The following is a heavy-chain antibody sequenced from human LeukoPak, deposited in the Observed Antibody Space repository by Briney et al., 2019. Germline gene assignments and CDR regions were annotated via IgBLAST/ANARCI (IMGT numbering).Heavy chain of an antibody. CDR2: IGGSGDTT. CDR1: GFTFSSYA. Sequence: HLGGSLRLSCAASGFTFSSYAMSWVRQAPGKGLEWVSAIGGSGDTTYYAASVKGRVTISRDNSKNTLYLQMNSLRDEDTALYYCAERALGSFYYFDYWGQGALVTVSS. CDR3: AERALGSFYYFDY. V-gene: IGHV3-23*01. J-gene: IGHJ4*02.